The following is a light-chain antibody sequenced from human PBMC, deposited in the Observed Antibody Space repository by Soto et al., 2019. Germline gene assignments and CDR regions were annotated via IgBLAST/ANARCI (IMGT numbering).Light chain of an antibody. CDR3: QQSFSTLRT. V-gene: IGKV1-39*01. J-gene: IGKJ1*01. CDR2: AAS. Sequence: DIQMTQSPSSLSASVGDRVTITCRASQSISRYLNWYQQEPGKAPKLLIYAASTLQSGVPSRFSGSGSGTDCTLTISSLQPEDFATYYCQQSFSTLRTFGQGTKVEIK. CDR1: QSISRY.